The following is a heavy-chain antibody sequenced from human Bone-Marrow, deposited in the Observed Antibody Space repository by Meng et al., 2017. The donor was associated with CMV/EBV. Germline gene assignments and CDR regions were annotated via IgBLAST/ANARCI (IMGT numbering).Heavy chain of an antibody. CDR3: AKALLAYYGMDV. D-gene: IGHD3-3*02. Sequence: GESLKISCAASGFTFDDYAMHWVRQAPGKGLEWVSLISWDGGSTYYADSVKGRFTISRDNRKNSLYLQMNSLRAEDTALYYCAKALLAYYGMDVWGQGTTVTVSS. J-gene: IGHJ6*02. CDR2: ISWDGGST. CDR1: GFTFDDYA. V-gene: IGHV3-43D*03.